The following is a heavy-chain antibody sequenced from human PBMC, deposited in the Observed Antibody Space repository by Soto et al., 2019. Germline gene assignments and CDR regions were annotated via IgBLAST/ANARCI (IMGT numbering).Heavy chain of an antibody. CDR2: IFYSGGT. V-gene: IGHV4-59*01. CDR1: GVSLSRFY. Sequence: PSETLSLTCTFFGVSLSRFYLGWIRQPPRKGLEGNGYIFYSGGTHYNPSPKSPDTMHVDTSKNQLPLMQSPVTGGDAAVYYCARDSFAYSSSWYYYGMDVWGQGTTVTVSS. CDR3: ARDSFAYSSSWYYYGMDV. J-gene: IGHJ6*02. D-gene: IGHD6-13*01.